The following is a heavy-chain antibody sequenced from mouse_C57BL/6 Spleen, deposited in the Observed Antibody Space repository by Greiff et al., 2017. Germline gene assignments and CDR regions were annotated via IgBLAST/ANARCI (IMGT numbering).Heavy chain of an antibody. J-gene: IGHJ4*01. Sequence: QVQLQQPGAELVKPGASVKVSCKASGYTFTSYWMHWVKQRPGQGLEWIGRIHPSDSDTNYNQKFKGKATLTVDKSSSTAYMQLSSLSSEDAAVYYCEIGRDYDGAMDYWGQGTSVTVSS. CDR3: EIGRDYDGAMDY. D-gene: IGHD2-4*01. CDR2: IHPSDSDT. CDR1: GYTFTSYW. V-gene: IGHV1-74*01.